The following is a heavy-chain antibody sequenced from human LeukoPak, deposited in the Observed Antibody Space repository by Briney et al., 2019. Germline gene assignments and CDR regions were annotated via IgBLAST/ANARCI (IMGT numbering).Heavy chain of an antibody. Sequence: SETLSLTCTVSGGSISSDYWSWIRQPAGKGLEWIGRLYTSGNTKYNPSLKSRVTISVDTSKNQFSLKLNSVTAADTAVYYCARQTGSGLFILPGGQGTLVTVSS. CDR2: LYTSGNT. V-gene: IGHV4-4*07. CDR1: GGSISSDY. D-gene: IGHD3/OR15-3a*01. CDR3: ARQTGSGLFILP. J-gene: IGHJ4*02.